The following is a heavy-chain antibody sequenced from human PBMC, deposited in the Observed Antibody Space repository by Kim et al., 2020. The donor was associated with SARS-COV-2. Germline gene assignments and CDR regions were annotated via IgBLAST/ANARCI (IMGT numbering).Heavy chain of an antibody. CDR2: IIPILGIA. CDR3: ARDGVYCSGGSCYSFDY. J-gene: IGHJ4*02. Sequence: SVKVSCKASGGTFSSYAISWVRQAPGQGLEWMGRIIPILGIANYAQKFQGRVTITADKSTSTAYMELSSLRSEDTAVYYCARDGVYCSGGSCYSFDYWGQGTLVTVSS. V-gene: IGHV1-69*04. CDR1: GGTFSSYA. D-gene: IGHD2-15*01.